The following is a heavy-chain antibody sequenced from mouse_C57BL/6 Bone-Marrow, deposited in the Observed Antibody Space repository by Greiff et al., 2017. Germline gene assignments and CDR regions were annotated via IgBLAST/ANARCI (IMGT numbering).Heavy chain of an antibody. CDR1: GYTFTSYW. J-gene: IGHJ2*01. V-gene: IGHV1-64*01. D-gene: IGHD1-1*01. CDR2: IHPNSGSN. Sequence: QVQLQQPGAELVKPGASVKLSCKASGYTFTSYWMHWVKQRPGQGLEWIGMIHPNSGSNNYNEKFKSKATLTVDKSSSTAYMQLSSLTSEDSAVYYCARSITTVVPFDYWGQGTTLTVSS. CDR3: ARSITTVVPFDY.